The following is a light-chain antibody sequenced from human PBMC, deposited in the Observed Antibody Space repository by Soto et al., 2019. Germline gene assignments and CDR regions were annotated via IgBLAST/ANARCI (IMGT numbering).Light chain of an antibody. Sequence: QSALTQPRSVSESPGQSVTISCTGTSRDVGGYNYVSWYQQHPGKAPKFMIYDVSKRPSGVPDRFSGSKSGNTASLTISGLQADDEADYYCCSYAGSYKGYGFGTGTKLTVL. J-gene: IGLJ1*01. V-gene: IGLV2-11*01. CDR3: CSYAGSYKGYG. CDR1: SRDVGGYNY. CDR2: DVS.